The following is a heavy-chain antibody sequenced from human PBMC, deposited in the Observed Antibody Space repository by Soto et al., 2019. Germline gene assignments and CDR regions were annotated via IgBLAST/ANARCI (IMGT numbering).Heavy chain of an antibody. CDR3: ARAAAGKYYFDY. J-gene: IGHJ4*02. CDR2: ISGSGGST. V-gene: IGHV3-23*01. D-gene: IGHD6-13*01. Sequence: GESLKISCAASGFTFSSYAMSWVRQAPGKGLEWVSAISGSGGSTYYADSVKGRFTISRDNSKNTLYLQMNSLRAEDTAVYYCARAAAGKYYFDYWGQGTLVTVSS. CDR1: GFTFSSYA.